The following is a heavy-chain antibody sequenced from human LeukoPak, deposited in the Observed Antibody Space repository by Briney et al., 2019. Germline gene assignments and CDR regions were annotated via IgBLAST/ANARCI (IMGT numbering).Heavy chain of an antibody. CDR3: AREFLRDGLYWYFDL. D-gene: IGHD5-24*01. J-gene: IGHJ2*01. CDR2: IYTSGST. CDR1: GGSISSGSYY. Sequence: SETLSLTCTVSGGSISSGSYYWSWIRQPAGKGLEWIGRIYTSGSTNYNPSLKSRVTISVDTSKNQFSLKLSSVTAADTAVYYCAREFLRDGLYWYFDLWGRGTLVTVSS. V-gene: IGHV4-61*02.